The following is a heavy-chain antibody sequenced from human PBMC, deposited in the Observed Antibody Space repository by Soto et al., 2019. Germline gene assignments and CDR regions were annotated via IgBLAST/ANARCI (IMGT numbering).Heavy chain of an antibody. D-gene: IGHD2-21*02. V-gene: IGHV4-30-2*01. J-gene: IGHJ4*02. Sequence: LSLTCAVSGGSIRSGGYSWSWIRQPPGTGLEWIGYLYHTGNTYYNPSLESRVTISVDRSKNQFSLELTSVTAADTAVYYCARFRGTAILDYWGQGTLVTVSS. CDR3: ARFRGTAILDY. CDR1: GGSIRSGGYS. CDR2: LYHTGNT.